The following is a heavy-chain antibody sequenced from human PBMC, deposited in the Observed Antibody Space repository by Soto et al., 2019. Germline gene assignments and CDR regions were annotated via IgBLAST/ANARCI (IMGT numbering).Heavy chain of an antibody. V-gene: IGHV1-69*13. CDR1: GGTFSSYA. J-gene: IGHJ6*02. D-gene: IGHD3-3*01. CDR2: IIPIFGTA. Sequence: EASVKVSCKASGGTFSSYAISWVRQAPGQGLEWMGGIIPIFGTANYAQKFQGRVTITADESTSTAYMELSSLRSEDTAVYYCARGGDFWSGNKYGMDVWGQGTTVTVSS. CDR3: ARGGDFWSGNKYGMDV.